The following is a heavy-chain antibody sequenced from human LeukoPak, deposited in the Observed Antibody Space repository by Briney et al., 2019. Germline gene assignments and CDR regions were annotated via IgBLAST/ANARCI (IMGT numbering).Heavy chain of an antibody. CDR2: ISSLSGTI. V-gene: IGHV3-48*01. CDR1: GFTFSSYE. J-gene: IGHJ4*02. CDR3: AKDGHDYGGNEYFDY. Sequence: GGSLRLSCAASGFTFSSYEMNWVRQAPGKGLEWVSYISSLSGTIYYADSVKGRFTISRDNAKNTLYLQMNSLRAEDTAVYYCAKDGHDYGGNEYFDYWGQGTLVTVSS. D-gene: IGHD4-23*01.